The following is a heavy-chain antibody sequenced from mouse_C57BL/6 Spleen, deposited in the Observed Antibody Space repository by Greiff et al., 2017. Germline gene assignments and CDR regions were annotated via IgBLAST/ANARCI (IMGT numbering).Heavy chain of an antibody. CDR3: ARPCSYSNYFDY. V-gene: IGHV1-18*01. Sequence: EVQLQESGPELVKPGASVKIPCKASGYTFTDYNMDWVKQSHGKSLEWIGDINPNNGGTIYNQKFKGKATLTVDKSSSTAYMELRSLTSEDTAVYYCARPCSYSNYFDYWGQGTTLTVSS. CDR1: GYTFTDYN. D-gene: IGHD2-12*01. J-gene: IGHJ2*01. CDR2: INPNNGGT.